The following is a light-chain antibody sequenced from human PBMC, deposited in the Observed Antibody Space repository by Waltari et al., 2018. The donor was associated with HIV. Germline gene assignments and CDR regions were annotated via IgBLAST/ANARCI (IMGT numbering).Light chain of an antibody. CDR3: SSYTSTSTQV. CDR1: SSDVGGKNY. V-gene: IGLV2-14*01. J-gene: IGLJ1*01. CDR2: EVT. Sequence: QSPLTNPATVSGSLGQPIPIPCWGPSSDVGGKNYFSWYQQHPGKAPKLMIYEVTNRPSGVSNRFSGSKSGNTASLTISGLQPEDEADYYCSSYTSTSTQVFGTGTTVTVL.